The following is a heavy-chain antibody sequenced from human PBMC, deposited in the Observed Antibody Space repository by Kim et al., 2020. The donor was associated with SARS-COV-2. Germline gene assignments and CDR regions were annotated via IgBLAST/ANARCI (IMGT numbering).Heavy chain of an antibody. V-gene: IGHV4-59*09. D-gene: IGHD2-2*01. Sequence: PSLKSRVTISIDTSKNQFSLKLSSVTAADTAVYYCARGLAVPVFADGMDVWGQGTTVTVSS. CDR3: ARGLAVPVFADGMDV. J-gene: IGHJ6*02.